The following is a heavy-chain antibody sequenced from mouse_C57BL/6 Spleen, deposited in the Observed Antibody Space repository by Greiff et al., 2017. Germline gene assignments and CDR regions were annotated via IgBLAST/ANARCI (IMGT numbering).Heavy chain of an antibody. CDR2: IDPATGNT. D-gene: IGHD1-1*01. J-gene: IGHJ2*01. V-gene: IGHV14-3*01. Sequence: VQLQQSVAELVRPGASVKLSCPASGFNIKNTYMHWVQQRPEQGLEWIGRIDPATGNTKYAPKFQGKATITADTSSNTAYLQLSSLTSEDTAIYYCAFSRITTVAFDYWGQGTTLTVSS. CDR3: AFSRITTVAFDY. CDR1: GFNIKNTY.